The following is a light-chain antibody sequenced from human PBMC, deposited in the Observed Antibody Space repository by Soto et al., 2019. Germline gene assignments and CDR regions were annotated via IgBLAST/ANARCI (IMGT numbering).Light chain of an antibody. CDR3: QQYNNWLIT. J-gene: IGKJ5*01. Sequence: EIVMTQSPATLSVSPGERATLSCRASQSVSSNLAWYQQKPGQAPRLLIYGASTRATGIPARFSVSGSGTGFTLTISSLQSEDFAVYYCQQYNNWLITFGQGTRLEIK. V-gene: IGKV3-15*01. CDR2: GAS. CDR1: QSVSSN.